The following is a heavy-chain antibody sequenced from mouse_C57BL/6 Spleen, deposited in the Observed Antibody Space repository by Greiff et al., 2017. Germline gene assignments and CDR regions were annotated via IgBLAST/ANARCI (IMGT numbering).Heavy chain of an antibody. CDR2: IRSKSSNYAT. V-gene: IGHV10-3*01. CDR3: VRDYYGSSYWYFDV. J-gene: IGHJ1*03. CDR1: GFTFNTYA. Sequence: EVQGVESGGGLVQPKGSLKLSCAASGFTFNTYAMHWVRQAPGKGLEWVARIRSKSSNYATYYADSVKDRFTISRDDSQSMLYLQMNNLKTEDTAMYYCVRDYYGSSYWYFDVWGTGTTVTVSS. D-gene: IGHD1-1*01.